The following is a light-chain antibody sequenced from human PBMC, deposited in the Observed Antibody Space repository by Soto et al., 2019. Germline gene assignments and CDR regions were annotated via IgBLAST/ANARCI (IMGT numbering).Light chain of an antibody. J-gene: IGKJ1*01. CDR1: QSISNW. CDR2: KAS. Sequence: GARVTIPCRASQSISNWLAWYQQKPGKAPKLLIYKASSLESGVPSRFSGSGSGTEFTLTISSLQPDDFATYYCQQYNSTFGQGTKVEIK. V-gene: IGKV1-5*03. CDR3: QQYNST.